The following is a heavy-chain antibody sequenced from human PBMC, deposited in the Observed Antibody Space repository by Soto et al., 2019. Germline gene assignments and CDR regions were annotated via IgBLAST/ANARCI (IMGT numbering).Heavy chain of an antibody. CDR2: ISSSSSYI. J-gene: IGHJ6*02. V-gene: IGHV3-21*04. CDR3: ARDRGDSYDLPPFYDHGMDV. D-gene: IGHD5-18*01. CDR1: GFTLTRYT. Sequence: GGSLRLSCAASGFTLTRYTMNWVRQAPGKGLEWVSSISSSSSYILYADSVKGRVTISKDNANNSLYLQMSSLRADDTAVYYCARDRGDSYDLPPFYDHGMDVGGQGATVTVFS.